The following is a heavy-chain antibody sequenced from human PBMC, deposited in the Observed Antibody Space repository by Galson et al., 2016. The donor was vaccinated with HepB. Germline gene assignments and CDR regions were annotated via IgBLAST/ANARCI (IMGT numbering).Heavy chain of an antibody. J-gene: IGHJ4*02. V-gene: IGHV4-59*01. D-gene: IGHD6-6*01. CDR1: GGSINNYH. Sequence: SETLSLTCTVSGGSINNYHWSWIRQPPGKGLEWIGYIYDSGYTNYNPSLKSRVTISVDTSKNQFSLKLSSVTAADTAVYYCAGSDYSSSFVDYWGQGTLVTVSS. CDR3: AGSDYSSSFVDY. CDR2: IYDSGYT.